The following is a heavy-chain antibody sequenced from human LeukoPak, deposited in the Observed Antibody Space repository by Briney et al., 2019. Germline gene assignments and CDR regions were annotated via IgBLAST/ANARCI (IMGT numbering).Heavy chain of an antibody. J-gene: IGHJ5*02. CDR2: INHSGST. D-gene: IGHD6-13*01. CDR3: ARGGGKQQLVRTRNWFDP. Sequence: SETLSLTCAVYGGSFSGYYWSWIRQPPGKGLEWSGEINHSGSTNYNPSLKSRVTISVDTSRNQFSLKLSSVTAADTAVYYCARGGGKQQLVRTRNWFDPWGQGTLVTVSS. V-gene: IGHV4-34*01. CDR1: GGSFSGYY.